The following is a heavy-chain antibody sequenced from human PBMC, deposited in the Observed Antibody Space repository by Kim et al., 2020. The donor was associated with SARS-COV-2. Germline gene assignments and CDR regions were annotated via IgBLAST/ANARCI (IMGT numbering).Heavy chain of an antibody. D-gene: IGHD6-13*01. CDR3: ARGTYSSSWYFGGINFNWFDP. V-gene: IGHV1-8*01. CDR1: GYTFTSYD. CDR2: MNPNSGNT. Sequence: ASVKVSCKASGYTFTSYDINWVRQATGQGLEWMGWMNPNSGNTGYAQKFQGRVTMTRNTSISTAYMELSSLRSEDTAVYYCARGTYSSSWYFGGINFNWFDPWGQGTLVTVSS. J-gene: IGHJ5*02.